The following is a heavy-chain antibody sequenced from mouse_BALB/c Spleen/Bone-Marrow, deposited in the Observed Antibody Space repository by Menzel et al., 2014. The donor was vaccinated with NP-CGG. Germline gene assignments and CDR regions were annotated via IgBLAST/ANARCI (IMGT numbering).Heavy chain of an antibody. Sequence: VKLVESGPELVKPGASVKISCKASGYALSSSWMNWVKQRSGQGLEWIGRIYPGDGDTNYNGKFKGKATLTADKSSSTAYMQLSSLTSEDSAVYHCARGWLLSWFAYWGQGTLVTVSA. D-gene: IGHD2-3*01. CDR2: IYPGDGDT. J-gene: IGHJ3*01. CDR3: ARGWLLSWFAY. CDR1: GYALSSSW. V-gene: IGHV1-82*01.